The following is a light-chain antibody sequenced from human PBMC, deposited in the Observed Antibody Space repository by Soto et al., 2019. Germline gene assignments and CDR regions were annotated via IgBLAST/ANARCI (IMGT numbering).Light chain of an antibody. CDR1: QCISSW. CDR2: KAS. CDR3: HRYNIYWT. J-gene: IGKJ1*01. V-gene: IGKV1-5*03. Sequence: DIQMTQSPSTLSASVGDRVTITCRASQCISSWLAFYQQKPGKAPKPLIYKASSIESGVPSRFSDSGPGRECTHTISSLQPDDFATYYSHRYNIYWTFGQGTKVEIK.